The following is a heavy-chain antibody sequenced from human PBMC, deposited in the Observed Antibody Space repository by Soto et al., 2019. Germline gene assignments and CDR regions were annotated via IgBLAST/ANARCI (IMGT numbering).Heavy chain of an antibody. V-gene: IGHV4-31*03. CDR3: ARYLSSSWSNYFDY. D-gene: IGHD6-13*01. CDR1: GGSISSGGYY. CDR2: IYYSGST. J-gene: IGHJ4*02. Sequence: SETLSLTCTVSGGSISSGGYYWSWIRQHPGRGLEWIGYIYYSGSTYYNPSLKSRVTISVDTSKNQFSLKLSSVTAADTAVYYCARYLSSSWSNYFDYWGQGTLVTVSS.